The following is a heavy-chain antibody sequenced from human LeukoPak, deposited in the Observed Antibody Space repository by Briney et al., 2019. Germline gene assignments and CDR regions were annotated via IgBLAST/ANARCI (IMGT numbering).Heavy chain of an antibody. Sequence: GGSLRLSCAASGFTFSSYAMTWVRQAPGKGLEWVSGISGSGGRTYYADSVKGRFTISRDNSKNTLYLQMNSLRAEDTAVYNCAKSGPYSSGFTSPSRDAFDIWGQGTMVTVSS. CDR1: GFTFSSYA. V-gene: IGHV3-23*01. CDR3: AKSGPYSSGFTSPSRDAFDI. D-gene: IGHD3-22*01. CDR2: ISGSGGRT. J-gene: IGHJ3*02.